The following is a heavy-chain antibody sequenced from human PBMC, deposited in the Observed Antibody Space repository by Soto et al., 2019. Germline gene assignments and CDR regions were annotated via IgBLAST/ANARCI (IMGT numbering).Heavy chain of an antibody. CDR1: GFTFSSYG. J-gene: IGHJ6*02. CDR2: IWYDGSNK. Sequence: GGSLRLSCAASGFTFSSYGMHWVRQAPGKGLEWVAVIWYDGSNKYYADSVKGRFTISRDNSKNTLYLQMNSLRAEDTAVYYCAREEGGGDYYYGMDVWGQGTTVTVSS. D-gene: IGHD1-26*01. CDR3: AREEGGGDYYYGMDV. V-gene: IGHV3-33*01.